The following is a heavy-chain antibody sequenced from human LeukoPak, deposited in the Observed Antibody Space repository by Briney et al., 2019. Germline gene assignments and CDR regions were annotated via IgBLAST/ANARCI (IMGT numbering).Heavy chain of an antibody. CDR1: GYTFTSYA. D-gene: IGHD3-10*01. CDR3: ARTKSVRGDSSPLGY. Sequence: ASVKVSCKASGYTFTSYAMHWVRQAPGQRLEWMGWINAGNGNTKYSQKFQGRVTITRDTSASTAYMELSSLRSEDTAVYYCARTKSVRGDSSPLGYWGQETLVTVSS. J-gene: IGHJ4*02. CDR2: INAGNGNT. V-gene: IGHV1-3*01.